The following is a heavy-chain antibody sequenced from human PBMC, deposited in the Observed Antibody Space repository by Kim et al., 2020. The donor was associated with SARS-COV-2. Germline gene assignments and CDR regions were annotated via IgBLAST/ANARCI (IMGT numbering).Heavy chain of an antibody. CDR1: GGTFSSYA. J-gene: IGHJ1*01. CDR3: ARVASGYSGYDFSQN. V-gene: IGHV1-69*04. Sequence: SVKVSCKASGGTFSSYAISWVRQAPGQGLEWMGRIIPILGIANYAQKFQGRVTITADKSTSTAYMELSSLRSEDTAVYYCARVASGYSGYDFSQNWGQG. D-gene: IGHD5-12*01. CDR2: IIPILGIA.